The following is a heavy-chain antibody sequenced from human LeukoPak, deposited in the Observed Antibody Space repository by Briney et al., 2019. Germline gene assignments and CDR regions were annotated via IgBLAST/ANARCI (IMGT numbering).Heavy chain of an antibody. CDR1: GFTFSSYG. J-gene: IGHJ4*02. D-gene: IGHD3-22*01. Sequence: GRSLRLSCAASGFTFSSYGMHWVRQAPGKGLEWVAVISYDGSNKFYADSVKGRFTISRDNSKNTLYLQMNSLRAEDMAVYYCARGRNSGYYSPFDYWGQGTLVTVSS. CDR2: ISYDGSNK. V-gene: IGHV3-30*06. CDR3: ARGRNSGYYSPFDY.